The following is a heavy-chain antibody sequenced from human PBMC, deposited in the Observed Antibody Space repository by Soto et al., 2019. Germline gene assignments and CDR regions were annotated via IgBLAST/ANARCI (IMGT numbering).Heavy chain of an antibody. CDR1: GFTFSSYS. V-gene: IGHV3-21*01. J-gene: IGHJ3*02. D-gene: IGHD3-10*01. CDR3: ARGKYGSGSYSAFDI. CDR2: ISSSSSYI. Sequence: EVQLVESGGGLVKPGGSLRLSCAASGFTFSSYSMNWVRQAPGKGLEWVSSISSSSSYIYYADSVKGRFTISRDNAKNSLYLQKNSLRAEDRAVYYCARGKYGSGSYSAFDIWGQGTMVTVSS.